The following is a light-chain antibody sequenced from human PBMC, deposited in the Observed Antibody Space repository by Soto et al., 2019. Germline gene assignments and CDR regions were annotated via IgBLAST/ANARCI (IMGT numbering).Light chain of an antibody. V-gene: IGKV3-20*01. CDR2: ATS. CDR3: QQYGSSPT. J-gene: IGKJ4*01. CDR1: QSISRSD. Sequence: EIVLTQSPGTVSLSPGESATLSCRASQSISRSDLAWYQHRPGQSPRLLFYATSSRATGIPDRFTGGGAGTGFTLTISRLEPEDSAVYYCQQYGSSPTFGGGTKVDIK.